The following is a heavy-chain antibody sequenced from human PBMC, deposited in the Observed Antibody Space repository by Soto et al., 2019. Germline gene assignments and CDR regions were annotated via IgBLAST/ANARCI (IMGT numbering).Heavy chain of an antibody. D-gene: IGHD2-2*01. CDR3: ASLVPAGWFEP. CDR2: IYHSGST. J-gene: IGHJ5*02. V-gene: IGHV4-4*02. Sequence: SETLSLTCAFSVVSISSSNWWSWVRQPPGKGLEWIGEIYHSGSTNYNPSLKSRVTISVDKSKNQFSLKLSSVTAADTAVYYCASLVPAGWFEPWGQGTLVTVSS. CDR1: VVSISSSNW.